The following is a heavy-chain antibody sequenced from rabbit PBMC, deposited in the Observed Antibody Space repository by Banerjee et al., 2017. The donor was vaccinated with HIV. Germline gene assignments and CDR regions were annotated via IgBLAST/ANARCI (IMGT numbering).Heavy chain of an antibody. D-gene: IGHD4-2*01. CDR3: ARGDAGYGGDYYFNG. V-gene: IGHV1S40*01. Sequence: QSLEESGGDLVKPGASLTLTCTASGFTISSSYYMCWVRQAPGKGLEWIACINTSSGNTVYASWAKGRFTISRTSSTTVTLQMTSLTAADTATYFCARGDAGYGGDYYFNGWGPGTLVTVS. CDR2: INTSSGNT. CDR1: GFTISSSYY. J-gene: IGHJ4*01.